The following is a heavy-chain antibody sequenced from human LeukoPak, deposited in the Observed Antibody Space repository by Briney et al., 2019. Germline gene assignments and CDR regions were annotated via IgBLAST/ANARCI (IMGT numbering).Heavy chain of an antibody. CDR2: ISGSGGST. CDR3: ARLWSAPDY. V-gene: IGHV3-23*01. CDR1: RFTFSSYA. Sequence: HPGGSLRLSCAASRFTFSSYAMSWVRQAPGKGLEWVSAISGSGGSTYYADSVKGRFTISRDNSKNTLYLQIDSLRAEDTALYYCARLWSAPDYWGQGTVVTVPS. D-gene: IGHD4/OR15-4a*01. J-gene: IGHJ4*02.